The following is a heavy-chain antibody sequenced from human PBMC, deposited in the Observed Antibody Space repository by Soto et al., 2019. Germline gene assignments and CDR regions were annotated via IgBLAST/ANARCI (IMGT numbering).Heavy chain of an antibody. CDR1: GGSFSGYY. D-gene: IGHD3-16*01. J-gene: IGHJ6*02. Sequence: VKTSETLSLTCAVYGGSFSGYYWSWIRQPPGKGLEWIGEINHSGSTTYNPSLKSRVTISVDTSKNQFSLKLSSVTAADTAVYYCARGWGSGYPLKGILWYYYGMDVWGQGTTVTVSS. CDR2: INHSGST. V-gene: IGHV4-34*01. CDR3: ARGWGSGYPLKGILWYYYGMDV.